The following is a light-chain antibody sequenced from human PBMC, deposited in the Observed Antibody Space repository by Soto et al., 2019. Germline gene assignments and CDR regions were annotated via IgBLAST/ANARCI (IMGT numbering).Light chain of an antibody. V-gene: IGKV1-5*01. CDR1: QSLNNY. Sequence: DIQMTQSPSNMSASVGDRVTITCRASQSLNNYLAWYQQKPGKAPKLLIYDASTLERGVPSRFSGTGSGTEFTLTISSLQPDEFATYYCQQYYRSSITVGQGTRLEI. CDR3: QQYYRSSIT. J-gene: IGKJ5*01. CDR2: DAS.